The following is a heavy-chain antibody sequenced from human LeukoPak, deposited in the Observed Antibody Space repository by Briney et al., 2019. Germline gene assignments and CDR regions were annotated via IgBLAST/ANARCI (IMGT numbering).Heavy chain of an antibody. Sequence: GGSLRLSCAASGFTFSSYGMHWVRQAPGKGLEWVAVISYDGSNKYYADSVKGRFTISRDNSKNTLYLQMNSLRAEDTAVYYCAKDLGEVLLWFGELFAFDYWGQGALVTVSP. J-gene: IGHJ4*02. CDR2: ISYDGSNK. CDR1: GFTFSSYG. D-gene: IGHD3-10*01. CDR3: AKDLGEVLLWFGELFAFDY. V-gene: IGHV3-30*18.